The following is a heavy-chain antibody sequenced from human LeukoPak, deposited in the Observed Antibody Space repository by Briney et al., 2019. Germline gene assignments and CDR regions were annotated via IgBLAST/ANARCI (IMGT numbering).Heavy chain of an antibody. Sequence: PGGSLRLSCAASGFTVSNNYMSWVRQAPGKGLEWVSVIYSGGSTYYADSVKGRFTISRDNSKNTLYLQMNSLRAEDTAVYYCARDNNLPSGGSLGNWFGPWGQGTLVTVSS. J-gene: IGHJ5*02. CDR1: GFTVSNNY. CDR3: ARDNNLPSGGSLGNWFGP. D-gene: IGHD2-15*01. V-gene: IGHV3-66*01. CDR2: IYSGGST.